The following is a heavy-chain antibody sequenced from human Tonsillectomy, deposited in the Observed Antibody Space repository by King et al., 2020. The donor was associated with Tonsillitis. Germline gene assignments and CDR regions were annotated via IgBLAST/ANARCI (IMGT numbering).Heavy chain of an antibody. CDR1: GFTLSSNC. D-gene: IGHD3-3*01. J-gene: IGHJ2*01. CDR2: ISNNNRY. CDR3: ARSMSADFWSAPLNSYFDF. Sequence: QLVQSGGGVVRPGASLVLSCEASGFTLSSNCMVWVRQPPGKGLEWVAIISNNNRYHYAESTKGRFIISRDNARDMVFLQVNTLRPEDTAVYYCARSMSADFWSAPLNSYFDFWGRGALVTVSS. V-gene: IGHV3-30*03.